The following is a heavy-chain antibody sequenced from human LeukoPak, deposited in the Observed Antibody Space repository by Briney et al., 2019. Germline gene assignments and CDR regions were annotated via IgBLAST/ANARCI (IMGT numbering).Heavy chain of an antibody. CDR2: IYYSGST. J-gene: IGHJ5*02. D-gene: IGHD3-9*01. CDR3: ARDMTDWWFDP. V-gene: IGHV4-31*03. Sequence: PSQTLSLTCTVSGVSISSGGYYWSWIRQHPGKGLEWIGYIYYSGSTHYNPSLKSRVTISVDTSKNQFSLKLSSVTAADTAVYYCARDMTDWWFDPWGQGTLVTVSS. CDR1: GVSISSGGYY.